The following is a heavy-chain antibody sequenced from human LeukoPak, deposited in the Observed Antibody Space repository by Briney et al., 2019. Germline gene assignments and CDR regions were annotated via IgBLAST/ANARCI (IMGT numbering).Heavy chain of an antibody. V-gene: IGHV1-69*04. CDR1: GYTFTSYG. CDR3: ARVDTAMVIDY. D-gene: IGHD5-18*01. CDR2: IIPILGIA. J-gene: IGHJ4*02. Sequence: ASVKVSCKASGYTFTSYGISWVRQAPGQGLEWMGRIIPILGIANYAQKFQGRVTITADKSTSTAYMELSSLRSEDTAVYYCARVDTAMVIDYWGQGTLVTVSS.